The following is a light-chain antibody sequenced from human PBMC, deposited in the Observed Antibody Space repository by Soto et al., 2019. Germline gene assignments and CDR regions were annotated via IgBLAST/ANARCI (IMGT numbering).Light chain of an antibody. Sequence: QSALTQPASVSGSPGQSIIISCTGTSSDVGGYDYVSWYQQHPGKAPKLMIYDVSNRPSGVSNRFSGSKSDNTAFLTIFGLQAEDEADYYCSSYTSSSHVVFGGGTKLTVL. V-gene: IGLV2-14*01. CDR2: DVS. J-gene: IGLJ2*01. CDR1: SSDVGGYDY. CDR3: SSYTSSSHVV.